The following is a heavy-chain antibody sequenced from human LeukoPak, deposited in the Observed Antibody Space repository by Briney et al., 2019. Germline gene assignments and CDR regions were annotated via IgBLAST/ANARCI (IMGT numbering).Heavy chain of an antibody. D-gene: IGHD7-27*01. CDR2: INHSGST. J-gene: IGHJ4*02. CDR3: ARGRLGVVDY. CDR1: GGSFSGYY. V-gene: IGHV4-34*01. Sequence: PSETLSLTCAVYGGSFSGYYWSWIRQPPGKGLEWIGEINHSGSTNYNPSLKSRVTISVDTSKNQFSLKLSSVTAADTAMYYCARGRLGVVDYWGQGTLVTVSS.